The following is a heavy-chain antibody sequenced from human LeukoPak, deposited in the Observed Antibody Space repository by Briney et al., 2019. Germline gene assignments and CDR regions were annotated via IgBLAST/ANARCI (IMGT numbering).Heavy chain of an antibody. CDR3: ARTSSTYNYYMDV. D-gene: IGHD2-2*01. Sequence: GEALEISCKGSGYRFTSYWIGWVRQMPGKGLEGMGIISPGESNTRYSPSFQGQVTISADKSISTAYLQWSGLKASDTAMYYCARTSSTYNYYMDVWGKGTTVTVSS. CDR1: GYRFTSYW. V-gene: IGHV5-51*01. CDR2: ISPGESNT. J-gene: IGHJ6*03.